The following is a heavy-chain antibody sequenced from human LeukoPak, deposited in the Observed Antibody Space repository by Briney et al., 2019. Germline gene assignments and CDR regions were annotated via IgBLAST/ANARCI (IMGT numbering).Heavy chain of an antibody. Sequence: PSETLSLTCTVSGGSISSSNFYWGWIRQPPGKGLEWIGSIYYSGSTYYNPSLKSRVTISVDTSKNQFSLKLSSVTAADTAVYYCARQGYGSGSYYPDWGQGTLVTVSS. J-gene: IGHJ4*02. CDR3: ARQGYGSGSYYPD. V-gene: IGHV4-39*07. D-gene: IGHD3-10*01. CDR2: IYYSGST. CDR1: GGSISSSNFY.